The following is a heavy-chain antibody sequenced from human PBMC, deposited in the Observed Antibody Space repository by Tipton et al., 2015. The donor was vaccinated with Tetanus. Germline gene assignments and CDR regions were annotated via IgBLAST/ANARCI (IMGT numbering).Heavy chain of an antibody. J-gene: IGHJ4*02. CDR3: ARHPPPYYYGSGSYLDY. V-gene: IGHV4-34*01. D-gene: IGHD3-10*01. CDR1: GGSLSRYY. CDR2: VDDSGST. Sequence: TLSLACAVYGGSLSRYYWTWIRQPPGKGLEWIGEVDDSGSTYYNPSLKSRVTISVDTSKNQFSLRLSSVTAADTAVYFCARHPPPYYYGSGSYLDYWGQGTPVTVSS.